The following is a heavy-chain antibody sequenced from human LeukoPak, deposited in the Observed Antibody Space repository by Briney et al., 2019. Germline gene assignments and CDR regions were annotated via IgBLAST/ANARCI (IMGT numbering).Heavy chain of an antibody. J-gene: IGHJ4*02. Sequence: PSETLPLTCTVSGGSISSGSYYWSWIRQPPGKGLEWIGYIFYSGSTNYSPSLKSRVTISMDKSNNQFSLDLSPLTAADTAVYYCARGPSGDYGGYFDSWGQGTLVTVSS. CDR2: IFYSGST. CDR1: GGSISSGSYY. CDR3: ARGPSGDYGGYFDS. D-gene: IGHD4-17*01. V-gene: IGHV4-61*01.